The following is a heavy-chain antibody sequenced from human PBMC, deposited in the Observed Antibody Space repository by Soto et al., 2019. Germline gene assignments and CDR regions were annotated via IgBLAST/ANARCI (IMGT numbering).Heavy chain of an antibody. J-gene: IGHJ4*02. D-gene: IGHD3-22*01. CDR1: GGSFSGYY. CDR3: ARGRITMIVVVTRPSFFDY. Sequence: PSETLSLTCAVYGGSFSGYYWSWIRQPPGKGLEWIGEINHSGSTNYNPSLKSRVTISVDTSKNQFSLKLSSVTAADTAVYYCARGRITMIVVVTRPSFFDYWGQGTLVTVSS. CDR2: INHSGST. V-gene: IGHV4-34*01.